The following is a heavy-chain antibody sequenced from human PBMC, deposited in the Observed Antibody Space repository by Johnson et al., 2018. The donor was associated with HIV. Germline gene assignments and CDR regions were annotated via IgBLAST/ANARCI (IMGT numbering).Heavy chain of an antibody. Sequence: QVQLVESGGGVVQPGRSLRLSCAAPGFTFSSYGMHWVRQAPGKGLEWVAVISSDESYIHYGDSVKGRFIVSKDNSKNTLYLQMSSLRAEDTAVYYCAREGAPSARDFGAFDIWGQGTMVTVSS. CDR1: GFTFSSYG. V-gene: IGHV3-30*19. CDR2: ISSDESYI. J-gene: IGHJ3*02. CDR3: AREGAPSARDFGAFDI. D-gene: IGHD1-26*01.